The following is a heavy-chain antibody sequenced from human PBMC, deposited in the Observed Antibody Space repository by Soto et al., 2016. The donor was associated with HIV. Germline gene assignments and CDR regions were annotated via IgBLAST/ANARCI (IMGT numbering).Heavy chain of an antibody. CDR2: IYSGGST. D-gene: IGHD3-10*01. CDR3: ARSYKGVFRGVYFSKQPYYGMDV. CDR1: GFTVSSNY. V-gene: IGHV3-66*01. J-gene: IGHJ6*02. Sequence: EVQLVESGGGLVQPGGSLRLSCAASGFTVSSNYMSWVRQAPGKGLEWVSVIYSGGSTYHADSVKGRFTISRDSSKNTMYLQMNNLRVEDTAVYYCARSYKGVFRGVYFSKQPYYGMDVWGQGTTVTVSS.